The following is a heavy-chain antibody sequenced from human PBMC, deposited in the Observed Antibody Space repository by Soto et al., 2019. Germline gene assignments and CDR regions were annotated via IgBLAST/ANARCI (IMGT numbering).Heavy chain of an antibody. D-gene: IGHD2-2*01. CDR1: GFTFSSYG. Sequence: GGSLRLSCAASGFTFSSYGMHWVRQAPGKGLEWVAVIWYDGSNKYYADSVKGRFTISRDNSKNTLYLQMNSLRAEDTAVYYCARDLIVVVPAAEGNSSLSDYYYYGMDVWGQGTTVTVSS. J-gene: IGHJ6*02. CDR2: IWYDGSNK. V-gene: IGHV3-33*08. CDR3: ARDLIVVVPAAEGNSSLSDYYYYGMDV.